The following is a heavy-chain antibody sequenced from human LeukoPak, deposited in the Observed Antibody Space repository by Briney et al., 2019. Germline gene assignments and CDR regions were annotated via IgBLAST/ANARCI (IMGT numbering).Heavy chain of an antibody. CDR1: GSSISSGFH. V-gene: IGHV4-38-2*02. CDR3: AGAGPQYGDPEYSQH. D-gene: IGHD4-17*01. CDR2: IYHTGTT. Sequence: SETLSLTCTVSGSSISSGFHWGWIRQPPGKGLEWIGSIYHTGTTYYNPSLKSRVTISVDPSKNQFSLKLSSVTAADTAVYYCAGAGPQYGDPEYSQHWGQGTLVTVSS. J-gene: IGHJ1*01.